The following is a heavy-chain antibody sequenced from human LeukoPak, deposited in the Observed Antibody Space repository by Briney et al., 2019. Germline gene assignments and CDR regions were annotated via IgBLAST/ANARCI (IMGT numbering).Heavy chain of an antibody. Sequence: ASVKVSCKASGYTFTGYYMHWVRQAPGQGPEWMGWINPNSGGTNYAQKLQGRVTMTTDTSTSTAYMELRSLRSDDTAVYYCARDQGGATSDPWGQGTLVTVSS. J-gene: IGHJ5*02. CDR2: INPNSGGT. CDR1: GYTFTGYY. D-gene: IGHD1-26*01. V-gene: IGHV1-2*02. CDR3: ARDQGGATSDP.